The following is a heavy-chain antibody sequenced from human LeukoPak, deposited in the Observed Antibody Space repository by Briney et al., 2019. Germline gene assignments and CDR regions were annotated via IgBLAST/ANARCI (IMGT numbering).Heavy chain of an antibody. CDR3: ARGLQWLVAGGAFDI. CDR2: INHSGST. Sequence: SETLSLTCAVYGGSFSGYYWSWIRQPPGKGLEWIGEINHSGSTNYNPSLKSRVTISVDTSKNQFSLKLSSVTAADTAVYYCARGLQWLVAGGAFDIWGQGTMVTVSS. CDR1: GGSFSGYY. D-gene: IGHD6-19*01. V-gene: IGHV4-34*01. J-gene: IGHJ3*02.